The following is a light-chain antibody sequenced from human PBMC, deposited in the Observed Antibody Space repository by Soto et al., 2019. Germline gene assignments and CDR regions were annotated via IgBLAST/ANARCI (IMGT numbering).Light chain of an antibody. Sequence: DIQMTQSPSSLSASVGDRVTITCRASQSISSYLNWYQQKPGKAPKLLIYAASSLQSGVPSKFSVSGSGTDFTLIISCLQPEDSATYYCQQSHSTPLTFGQGTRLEIK. CDR3: QQSHSTPLT. V-gene: IGKV1-39*01. CDR2: AAS. J-gene: IGKJ5*01. CDR1: QSISSY.